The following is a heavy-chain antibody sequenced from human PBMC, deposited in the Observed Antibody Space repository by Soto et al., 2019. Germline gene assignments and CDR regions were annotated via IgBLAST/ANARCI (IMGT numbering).Heavy chain of an antibody. CDR1: GFSVSGNY. CDR2: VYGGGTT. D-gene: IGHD3-9*01. J-gene: IGHJ4*01. Sequence: EVQLVESGGGLIQPGGSLRLSCAVSGFSVSGNYMIWARQAPGEGLVWVSLVYGGGTTYYADSVKGRFTISRDNSKNTLYLQMNSLRGEDTAVYYCARAGYYDFLTSYSRPYFDYWGRGTLVTVSS. V-gene: IGHV3-53*01. CDR3: ARAGYYDFLTSYSRPYFDY.